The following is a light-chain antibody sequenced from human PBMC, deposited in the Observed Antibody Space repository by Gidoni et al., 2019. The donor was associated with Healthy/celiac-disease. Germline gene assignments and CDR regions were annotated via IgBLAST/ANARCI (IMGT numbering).Light chain of an antibody. J-gene: IGKJ5*01. CDR1: QSIRHRNGYNY. Sequence: DIVMTQSPLSLPVTPGEPATISCRASQSIRHRNGYNYLDWYLQKPGQSPQLLIYLGSNRASGVPYRFSGSGSGTDFTLTISRVEAEDVGVYYCMQALQTPFTFGQGTRLEIK. V-gene: IGKV2-28*01. CDR2: LGS. CDR3: MQALQTPFT.